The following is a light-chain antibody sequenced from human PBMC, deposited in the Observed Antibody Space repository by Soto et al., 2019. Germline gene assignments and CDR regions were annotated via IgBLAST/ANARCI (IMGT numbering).Light chain of an antibody. CDR1: QSISSY. CDR3: QQSYSTLWT. V-gene: IGKV1-39*01. Sequence: DIQMTQSPSSLSASVGDRVTITCRASQSISSYLNWYQQKPGKAPKLLIYAASSLQSGVPSRFSGSGSGTDFTLTISSLQPEDFATYYCQQSYSTLWTFGQATNVEIK. CDR2: AAS. J-gene: IGKJ1*01.